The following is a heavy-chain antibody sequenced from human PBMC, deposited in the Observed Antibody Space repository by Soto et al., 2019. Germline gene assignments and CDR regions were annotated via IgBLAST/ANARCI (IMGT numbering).Heavy chain of an antibody. V-gene: IGHV3-23*01. CDR3: AKALDDYSSAIDF. CDR1: GFSFRKYA. CDR2: ISGSGGSGWG. D-gene: IGHD4-4*01. J-gene: IGHJ4*02. Sequence: EVQLLESGGGLVQPGGSLRLSCVGSGFSFRKYAMHWVRQAPGKGLEWVSGISGSGGSGWGFYADPVKGRFTSSRDNSKNTLYREMNSLRAEYTAVYYCAKALDDYSSAIDFWGQGTLVTVSS.